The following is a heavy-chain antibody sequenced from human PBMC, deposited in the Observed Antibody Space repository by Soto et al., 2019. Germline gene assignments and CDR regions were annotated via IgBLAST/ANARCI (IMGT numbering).Heavy chain of an antibody. CDR2: IYYSGST. V-gene: IGHV4-59*01. CDR1: GGSICSYY. Sequence: SETLSLTCTVSGGSICSYYGSWIRQPPGKGLEWIGYIYYSGSTNYNPSLKSRVTISVDTSKNQFSLKLSSVTAADTAVYYCAREGMYYDFWSGYLYWGQGTLVTVSS. D-gene: IGHD3-3*01. J-gene: IGHJ4*02. CDR3: AREGMYYDFWSGYLY.